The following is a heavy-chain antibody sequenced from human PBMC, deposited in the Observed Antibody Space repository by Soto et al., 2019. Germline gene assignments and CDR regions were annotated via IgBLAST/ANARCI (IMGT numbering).Heavy chain of an antibody. V-gene: IGHV2-5*01. J-gene: IGHJ4*02. D-gene: IGHD6-13*01. CDR3: ANRDSRKMPFDY. CDR1: GFSLSTSGVG. CDR2: IYWNDDK. Sequence: QITLKESGPTLVKPTQTLTLTCTFSGFSLSTSGVGVGWIRQPPGKALEWLALIYWNDDKRYSPSLKSRLTITKDTSKNQVVLTMTNMDPVDTATYYCANRDSRKMPFDYWGQGTLVTVSS.